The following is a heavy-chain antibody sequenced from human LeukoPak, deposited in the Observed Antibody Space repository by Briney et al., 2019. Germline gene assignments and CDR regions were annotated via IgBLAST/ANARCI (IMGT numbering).Heavy chain of an antibody. J-gene: IGHJ5*02. CDR1: GGTFSSYA. CDR2: IIPSLGIA. D-gene: IGHD2-2*03. CDR3: AREPIGYCSSTSCFNWFDP. V-gene: IGHV1-69*04. Sequence: ASVKVSCKASGGTFSSYAISWVRQAPGQGLEWMGRIIPSLGIANYAQKFQGRVTITADKSTSTAYMELSSLRSEDTAVYYCAREPIGYCSSTSCFNWFDPWGQGTLVTVSS.